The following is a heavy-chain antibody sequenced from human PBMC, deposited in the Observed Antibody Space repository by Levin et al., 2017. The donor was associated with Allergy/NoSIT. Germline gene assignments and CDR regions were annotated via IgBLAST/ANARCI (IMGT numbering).Heavy chain of an antibody. CDR1: GYTFTSYG. V-gene: IGHV1-18*01. CDR3: ARYSVYGPYYGSGVDY. J-gene: IGHJ4*02. CDR2: ISAYNGNT. Sequence: ASVKVSCKASGYTFTSYGISWVRQAPGQGLEWMGWISAYNGNTNYAQKLQGRVTMTTDTSTSTAYMELRSLRSDDTAVYYCARYSVYGPYYGSGVDYWGQGTLVTVSS. D-gene: IGHD3-10*01.